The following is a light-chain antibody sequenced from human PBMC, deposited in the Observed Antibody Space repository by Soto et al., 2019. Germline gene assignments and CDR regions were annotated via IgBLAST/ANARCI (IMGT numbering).Light chain of an antibody. CDR2: DVS. J-gene: IGLJ1*01. CDR3: CSKTSSITYV. CDR1: SSDVGSYKY. Sequence: QSALTQPRSVSGSHGQSVTISCTGTSSDVGSYKYVSWYQQHPGKAPRLIIYDVSERPSGVPDRFSGSKSGNTASLTISGLQADDEADYYCCSKTSSITYVFGSGTKLTVL. V-gene: IGLV2-11*01.